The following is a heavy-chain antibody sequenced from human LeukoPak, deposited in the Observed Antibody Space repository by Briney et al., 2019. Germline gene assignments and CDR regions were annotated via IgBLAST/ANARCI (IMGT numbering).Heavy chain of an antibody. D-gene: IGHD3-10*01. CDR3: ALNYYDSGKDY. CDR2: IYSGGST. Sequence: PGGSLRLSCAASGFTVSSNYMSWVRQAPGKGLEWVSVIYSGGSTYYADSVEGRFTISRDNSKNTLYLQMNSLRAEDTAVYYCALNYYDSGKDYWGQGTLVTVSS. CDR1: GFTVSSNY. V-gene: IGHV3-53*01. J-gene: IGHJ4*02.